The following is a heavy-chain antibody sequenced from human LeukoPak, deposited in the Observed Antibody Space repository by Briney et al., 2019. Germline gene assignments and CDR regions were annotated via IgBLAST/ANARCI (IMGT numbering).Heavy chain of an antibody. CDR1: GFTFSSYG. J-gene: IGHJ3*02. D-gene: IGHD3-16*01. V-gene: IGHV3-33*01. CDR3: ARTRLGGVDAFDI. CDR2: IWYDGSNK. Sequence: PGGSLRLFCAASGFTFSSYGMHWVRQAPGKGLEWVAVIWYDGSNKYYADSVKGRFTISRDNSKNTLYLQMNSLRAEDTAVYYCARTRLGGVDAFDIWGQGTMVTVSS.